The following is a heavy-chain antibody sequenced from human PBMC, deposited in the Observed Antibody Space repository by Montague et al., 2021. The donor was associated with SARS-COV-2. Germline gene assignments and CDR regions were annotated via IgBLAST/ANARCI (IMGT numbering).Heavy chain of an antibody. V-gene: IGHV4-59*01. CDR3: ARIHSSGWAYFFDY. D-gene: IGHD6-19*01. CDR1: GGSSKNYY. J-gene: IGHJ4*02. Sequence: SETQSLTCSVSGGSSKNYYWSWIRQPPGKELEWMGYIDYSGSTNYNPSLRFRLTLSVDTSSNQFSLKLNSLTSADTAVYYCARIHSSGWAYFFDYWGQGTLASVSS. CDR2: IDYSGST.